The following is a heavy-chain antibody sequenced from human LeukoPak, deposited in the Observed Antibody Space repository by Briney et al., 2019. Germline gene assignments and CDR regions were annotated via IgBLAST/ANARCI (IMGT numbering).Heavy chain of an antibody. V-gene: IGHV3-74*01. CDR1: GFTFSSYW. CDR2: INSDGSST. Sequence: PGGSLRLSCAASGFTFSSYWVHWVRQAPGKGLVWVSRINSDGSSTSYADSVKGRFTISRDNAKNTLYLQMDSLRAKDTAVYYCARVGIQLWSYFDYWGQGTLVTVSS. D-gene: IGHD5-18*01. J-gene: IGHJ4*02. CDR3: ARVGIQLWSYFDY.